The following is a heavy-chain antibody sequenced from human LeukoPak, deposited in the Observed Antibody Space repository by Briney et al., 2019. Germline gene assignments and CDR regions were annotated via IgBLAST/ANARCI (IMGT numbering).Heavy chain of an antibody. D-gene: IGHD2-8*01. CDR2: IRYDGSNI. CDR3: AKSVDTNAYFDY. Sequence: GGSLRLSCAVSGFTFSTYGMHWVRQAPGKGLEWVAFIRYDGSNIYYADSVKGRFTISRDNSKNTLYLQVDSLRAEDTALYYCAKSVDTNAYFDYWGHGTLVTVSS. CDR1: GFTFSTYG. J-gene: IGHJ4*01. V-gene: IGHV3-30*02.